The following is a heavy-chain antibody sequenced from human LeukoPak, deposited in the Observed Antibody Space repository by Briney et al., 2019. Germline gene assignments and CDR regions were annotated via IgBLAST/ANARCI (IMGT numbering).Heavy chain of an antibody. D-gene: IGHD3-22*01. CDR1: GYTFTSYG. V-gene: IGHV1-18*01. Sequence: EASVKVSCKASGYTFTSYGISWVRQAPGQGLEWMGWISAYNGNTNYAQKLQGRVTMTTDTSTSTAYMELRSLRSDDTAVYYCARVSTGFCYDSSGYVGYWGQGTLVTVSS. CDR3: ARVSTGFCYDSSGYVGY. J-gene: IGHJ4*02. CDR2: ISAYNGNT.